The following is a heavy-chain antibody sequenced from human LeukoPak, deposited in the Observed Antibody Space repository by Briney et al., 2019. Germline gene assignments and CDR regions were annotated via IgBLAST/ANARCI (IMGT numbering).Heavy chain of an antibody. V-gene: IGHV3-30*18. CDR3: AKETAAKYSSGWTGGGPSMQY. D-gene: IGHD6-19*01. J-gene: IGHJ4*02. CDR1: GFTFSSYG. CDR2: ISYDGSNK. Sequence: PGGSLRLSCAASGFTFSSYGIHWVRQAPGKGLEWVAVISYDGSNKYYADSVKGRFTISRDNSKNTLYLQMNSLRTEDTAVYYCAKETAAKYSSGWTGGGPSMQYWGQGTLVTVSS.